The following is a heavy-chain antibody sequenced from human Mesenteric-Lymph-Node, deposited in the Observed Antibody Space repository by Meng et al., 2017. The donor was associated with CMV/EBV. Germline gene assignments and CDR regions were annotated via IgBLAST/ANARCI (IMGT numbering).Heavy chain of an antibody. J-gene: IGHJ4*02. CDR2: ITGSGDST. D-gene: IGHD3/OR15-3a*01. V-gene: IGHV3-23*01. Sequence: GESLKISCVASGFTFSNYAMSWVRQAPGKGLEWVSLITGSGDSTSYADSVKGRFTVSRDNSKNTVYLEMNSLRAEDTAVYYCASGLGGWGQGTLVTVSS. CDR3: ASGLGG. CDR1: GFTFSNYA.